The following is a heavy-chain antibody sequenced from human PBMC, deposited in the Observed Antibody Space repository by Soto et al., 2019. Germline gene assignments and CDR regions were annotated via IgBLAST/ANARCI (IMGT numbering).Heavy chain of an antibody. CDR1: GESLNYYY. Sequence: QVQLQQWGAGLLKPSETLSLTCAVYGESLNYYYWSWIRQAPGKGLEWIGEFYQGGSTHYNPSVKSRVTIAVATSKSQVSLRMTSVTAADTAIYYCARGEWADRFANWGQGTLVTVSS. D-gene: IGHD1-26*01. CDR3: ARGEWADRFAN. J-gene: IGHJ5*02. CDR2: FYQGGST. V-gene: IGHV4-34*01.